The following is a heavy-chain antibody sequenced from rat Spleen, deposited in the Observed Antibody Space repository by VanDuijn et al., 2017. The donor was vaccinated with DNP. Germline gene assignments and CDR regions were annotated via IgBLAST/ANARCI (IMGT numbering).Heavy chain of an antibody. D-gene: IGHD1-10*01. V-gene: IGHV5-22*01. J-gene: IGHJ3*01. CDR2: ITYDGGNT. CDR3: ARPIYNNHGGFAY. Sequence: EVQLVESGGDLVQPGRSLKLSCAASGFTFSDYYMAWVRQAPTKGLEWVSYITYDGGNTYYRDSVKGRFTISRDNAKSTLYLQMNSLRSEDMATYYCARPIYNNHGGFAYWGQGTLVSVSS. CDR1: GFTFSDYY.